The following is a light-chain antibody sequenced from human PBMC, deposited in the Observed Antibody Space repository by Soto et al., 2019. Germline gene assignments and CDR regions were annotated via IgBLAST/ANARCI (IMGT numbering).Light chain of an antibody. V-gene: IGKV3-20*01. CDR1: QSVSSSY. CDR3: QQYGSSPLFT. CDR2: GAS. J-gene: IGKJ3*01. Sequence: EIVLTQSPGTLSLSPGERATLSCRASQSVSSSYLAWYQQKPGQAPRLLIYGASGRATGIPDRFSGSGSGTDFTLIISRLEPEHFAVYYCQQYGSSPLFTFGPGTKVDIK.